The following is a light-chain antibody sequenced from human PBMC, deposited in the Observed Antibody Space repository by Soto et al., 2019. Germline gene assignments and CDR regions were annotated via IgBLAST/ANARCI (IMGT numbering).Light chain of an antibody. J-gene: IGKJ1*01. Sequence: DIQMTQSPSAKSASVGDIVTITCRASQGISKYLAWFQQKPGKVPKRLIYAASSLQSGVPARFSGSGSGTEFTLTISSLQPEDFGTYYCLQHTSYPWTFGQGTKVDIK. V-gene: IGKV1-17*03. CDR3: LQHTSYPWT. CDR2: AAS. CDR1: QGISKY.